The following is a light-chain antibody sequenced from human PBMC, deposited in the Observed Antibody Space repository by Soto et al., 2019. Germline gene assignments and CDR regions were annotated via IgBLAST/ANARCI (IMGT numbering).Light chain of an antibody. V-gene: IGLV2-11*01. CDR2: HVS. J-gene: IGLJ2*01. Sequence: QSALTQPRSVSGSPGQSVTISCTGTSSDVGGYNFVSWYQHHPGKVRRLLIYHVSQRPSGVPNRFSGSRSGNTASLTVSGLQADDEADYYCSSSAGRYTLIFGGGTKLTVL. CDR3: SSSAGRYTLI. CDR1: SSDVGGYNF.